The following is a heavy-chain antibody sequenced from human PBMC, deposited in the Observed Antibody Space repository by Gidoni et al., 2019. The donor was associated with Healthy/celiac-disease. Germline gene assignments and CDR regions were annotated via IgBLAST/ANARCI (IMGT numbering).Heavy chain of an antibody. CDR2: ISGSVGST. D-gene: IGHD3-3*01. J-gene: IGHJ5*02. V-gene: IGHV3-23*01. CDR1: GFTFSSYA. CDR3: AKDNRNYDFWSGSGRFDP. Sequence: EVQLLESGGGLVQPGGSLRLSCAASGFTFSSYAMSWVRQAPGKGLEWVSAISGSVGSTYYEDSVKGRFTISRDNSKNTLYLQMNSLRAEDTAVYYCAKDNRNYDFWSGSGRFDPWGQGTLVTVSS.